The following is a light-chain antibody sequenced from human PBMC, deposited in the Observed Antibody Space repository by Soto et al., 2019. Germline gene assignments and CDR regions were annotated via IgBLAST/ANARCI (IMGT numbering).Light chain of an antibody. V-gene: IGLV4-60*03. CDR1: SGHSTYI. J-gene: IGLJ3*02. CDR3: ETWDNDIQV. Sequence: QLVLTQSSSASASLGSSVKLTCTLTSGHSTYIIAWHQQQPGKAPRSLMKIESSGSYNKGSGVPDRFSGSSSGADRYLTISNLQSEDEADYFCETWDNDIQVFGGGTKLTVL. CDR2: IESSGSY.